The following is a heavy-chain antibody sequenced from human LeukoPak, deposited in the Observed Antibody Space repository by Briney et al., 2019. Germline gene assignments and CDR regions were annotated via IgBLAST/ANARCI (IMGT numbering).Heavy chain of an antibody. CDR3: ARGFPTLGYCSGGSCYSLDY. CDR2: INHSGST. J-gene: IGHJ4*02. D-gene: IGHD2-15*01. CDR1: GGSFSGYY. Sequence: SETLSLTCAVYGGSFSGYYWSWIRQPPGKGLEWIGEINHSGSTNYNPSPKSRVTISVDTSKNQFSLKLSSVTAADTAVYYCARGFPTLGYCSGGSCYSLDYSGQGTLVTVSS. V-gene: IGHV4-34*01.